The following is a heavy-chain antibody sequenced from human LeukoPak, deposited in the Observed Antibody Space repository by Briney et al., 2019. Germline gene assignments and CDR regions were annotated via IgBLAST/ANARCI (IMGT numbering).Heavy chain of an antibody. J-gene: IGHJ4*02. V-gene: IGHV4-39*07. Sequence: SETLSLTCTVSGGSISSSSYYWGWIRQPPGKGLEWIGYIYHSGGTYYNPSLRSRVTISIDRSKNQFSLNLSSVTAADTAVYYCARTVTTTHFENWGQGILVTVSS. D-gene: IGHD4-11*01. CDR2: IYHSGGT. CDR1: GGSISSSSYY. CDR3: ARTVTTTHFEN.